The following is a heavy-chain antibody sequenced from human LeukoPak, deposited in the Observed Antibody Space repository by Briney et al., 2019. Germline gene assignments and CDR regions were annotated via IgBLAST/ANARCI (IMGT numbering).Heavy chain of an antibody. CDR3: AKDHTYYYDSSGYTGGDY. CDR1: GLTFRTYA. Sequence: GGSLRLSCAASGLTFRTYAMSWVRQAPGKGLEWVSSISDSGGYTFYADSVKGRFTISRDNSKNTLYLQMNSLRAEDTAVYYCAKDHTYYYDSSGYTGGDYWGQGTLVTVSS. V-gene: IGHV3-23*01. D-gene: IGHD3-22*01. J-gene: IGHJ4*02. CDR2: ISDSGGYT.